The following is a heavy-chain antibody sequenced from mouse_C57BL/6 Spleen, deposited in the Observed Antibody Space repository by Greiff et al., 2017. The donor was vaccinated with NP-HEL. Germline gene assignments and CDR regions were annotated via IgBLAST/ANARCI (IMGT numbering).Heavy chain of an antibody. V-gene: IGHV1-69*01. Sequence: QVQLQQPGAELVMPGASVKLSCKASGYTFTSYWMHWVKQRPGQGLEWIGEIDPSDSYTNYNQKFKGKSTLTVDKSSSTAYMQLSSLTSEDSAVYYCARNDYDTAWFAYWGQGTLVTGSA. CDR1: GYTFTSYW. CDR3: ARNDYDTAWFAY. D-gene: IGHD2-4*01. J-gene: IGHJ3*01. CDR2: IDPSDSYT.